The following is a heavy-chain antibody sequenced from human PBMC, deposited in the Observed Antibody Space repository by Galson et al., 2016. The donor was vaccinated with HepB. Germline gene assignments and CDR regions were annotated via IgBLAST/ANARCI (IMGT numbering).Heavy chain of an antibody. V-gene: IGHV3-23*01. CDR1: GFTFISYA. J-gene: IGHJ4*02. CDR3: AKGTKHNWNDGIDF. CDR2: ISGTGGTA. Sequence: SLRLSCAVSGFTFISYAMCWVRQAPGKWLEWVSAISGTGGTAYYADSVQGRFTISSDKSKNTLYLQMNSLRADDTAVYYCAKGTKHNWNDGIDFWGQGTLVIVSS. D-gene: IGHD1-20*01.